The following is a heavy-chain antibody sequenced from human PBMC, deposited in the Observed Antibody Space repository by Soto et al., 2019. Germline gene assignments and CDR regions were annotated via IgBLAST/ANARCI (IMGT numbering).Heavy chain of an antibody. Sequence: PSETLSLTCTVSGCSISSSSYYWGWIRQPPGKGLEWIGSIYYSGSTYYNPSLKSRVTISVDTSKNQFSLKLSSVTAADTAVYYCARVPYSGYFVNKPYYFDYWGQGTLVTVSS. V-gene: IGHV4-39*01. CDR2: IYYSGST. J-gene: IGHJ4*02. CDR3: ARVPYSGYFVNKPYYFDY. CDR1: GCSISSSSYY. D-gene: IGHD2-15*01.